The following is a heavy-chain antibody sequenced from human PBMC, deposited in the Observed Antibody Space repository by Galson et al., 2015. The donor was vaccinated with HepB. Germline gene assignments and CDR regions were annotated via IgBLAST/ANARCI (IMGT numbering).Heavy chain of an antibody. CDR1: GYSFTSYW. CDR3: ARIVYSSIPNTLSLHVDY. CDR2: IYPGDSDT. J-gene: IGHJ4*02. Sequence: QSGAEVKKPGESLKISCKGSGYSFTSYWIGWVRQMPGKGLEWMGIIYPGDSDTRYSPSFQGQVTISADKSISTAYLQWSSLKASDTAMYYCARIVYSSIPNTLSLHVDYWGQGTLVTVSS. V-gene: IGHV5-51*01. D-gene: IGHD6-13*01.